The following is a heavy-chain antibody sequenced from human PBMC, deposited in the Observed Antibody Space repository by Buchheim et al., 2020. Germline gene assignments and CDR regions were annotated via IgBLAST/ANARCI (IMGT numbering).Heavy chain of an antibody. CDR1: GGSISRNNYH. CDR2: INYGGRT. Sequence: QVQLQESGPGLVKPSETLSLTCTVSGGSISRNNYHWGWIRQPPGKGLEWIGIINYGGRTYYKPSLQSRVTISVATPSQNELSLKLSSLTAADTAVYYCAIGWDKGHDYSCQGTL. CDR3: AIGWDKGHDY. D-gene: IGHD1-26*01. V-gene: IGHV4-39*07. J-gene: IGHJ4*02.